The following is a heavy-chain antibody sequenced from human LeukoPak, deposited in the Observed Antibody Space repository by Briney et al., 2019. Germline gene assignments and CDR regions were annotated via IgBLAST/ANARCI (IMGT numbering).Heavy chain of an antibody. V-gene: IGHV1-46*01. D-gene: IGHD6-13*01. CDR2: INPSGGST. Sequence: WASVKLSCKASGYTFTSYYMHWVRQAPGQGLEWMGIINPSGGSTSYAQKFQGRVTMTRDTSTSTVYMELSSLRAEDTAVYYCARDAIAEYDYWGQGTLVTVSS. CDR3: ARDAIAEYDY. J-gene: IGHJ4*02. CDR1: GYTFTSYY.